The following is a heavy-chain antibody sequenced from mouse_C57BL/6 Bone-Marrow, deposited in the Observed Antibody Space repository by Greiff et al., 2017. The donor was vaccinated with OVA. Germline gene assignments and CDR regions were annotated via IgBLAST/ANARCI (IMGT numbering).Heavy chain of an antibody. V-gene: IGHV1-75*01. Sequence: VQLQQSGPELVKPGASVKISCKASGYTFTDYYINWVKQRPGQGLEWIGWIFPGSGSTNYNEKSTGKATLTVDKSSSTAYMLLSSLTSEDSAVYFCARTEGSESLYAMDYWGQGTSVTVSS. D-gene: IGHD1-1*01. J-gene: IGHJ4*01. CDR3: ARTEGSESLYAMDY. CDR2: IFPGSGST. CDR1: GYTFTDYY.